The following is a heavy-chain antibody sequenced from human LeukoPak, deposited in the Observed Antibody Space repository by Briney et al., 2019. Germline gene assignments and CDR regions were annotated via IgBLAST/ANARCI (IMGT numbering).Heavy chain of an antibody. CDR3: ARLEIDYGSSGYHNDY. D-gene: IGHD3-22*01. CDR1: GYTFTSYG. Sequence: ASVKVSCKASGYTFTSYGISWVRQAPGQGLEWMGWISAYNGNTNYAQKLQGRVTMTTDTSTSTAYMELRSLRSDDTAVYYCARLEIDYGSSGYHNDYWGQGTLVTVSS. V-gene: IGHV1-18*01. J-gene: IGHJ4*02. CDR2: ISAYNGNT.